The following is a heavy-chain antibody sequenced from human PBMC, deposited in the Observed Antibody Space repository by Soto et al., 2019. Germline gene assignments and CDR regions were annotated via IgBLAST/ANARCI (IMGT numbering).Heavy chain of an antibody. Sequence: PSETLSLTCTVSGGSISSSSYYWGWIRQPPGKGLEWIGSIYYSGSTYYNPSLKSRVTISVDTSKNQFSLKLSSVTAADTAVYYCARHAIVVVTATIDYWGQGTLVTVSS. V-gene: IGHV4-39*01. CDR1: GGSISSSSYY. CDR2: IYYSGST. CDR3: ARHAIVVVTATIDY. D-gene: IGHD2-21*02. J-gene: IGHJ4*02.